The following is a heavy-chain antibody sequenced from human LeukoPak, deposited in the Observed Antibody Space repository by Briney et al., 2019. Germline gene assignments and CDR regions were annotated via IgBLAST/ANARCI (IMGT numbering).Heavy chain of an antibody. CDR1: GFTFSSYS. J-gene: IGHJ4*02. CDR2: ISSSSSYI. V-gene: IGHV3-21*01. Sequence: PGGSLRLSCAASGFTFSSYSMNWVRQAPGKGLEWVSSISSSSSYIYYADSVRGRFTIARDNAKNSLYLQMNSLRAEDTAVYYCARDLPHQSPLMAAAGTDYWGQGTLVTVSS. CDR3: ARDLPHQSPLMAAAGTDY. D-gene: IGHD6-13*01.